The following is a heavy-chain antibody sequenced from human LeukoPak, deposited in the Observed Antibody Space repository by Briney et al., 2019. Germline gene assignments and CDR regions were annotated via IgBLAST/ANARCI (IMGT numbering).Heavy chain of an antibody. V-gene: IGHV4-4*07. CDR1: GGSISGYY. CDR3: ARAIVGEPRGAFDI. CDR2: IYSSGST. J-gene: IGHJ3*02. Sequence: SETLSLTCTVSGGSISGYYWSWIRQPAGKGLEWIGRIYSSGSTNDNPSLRSRVTMSVDTPKIQFSLRLSSVTAADTAVYYCARAIVGEPRGAFDIWGQGTMVTVSS. D-gene: IGHD1-26*01.